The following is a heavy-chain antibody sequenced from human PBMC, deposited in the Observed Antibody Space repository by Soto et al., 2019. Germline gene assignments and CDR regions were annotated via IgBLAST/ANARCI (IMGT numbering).Heavy chain of an antibody. J-gene: IGHJ4*02. Sequence: ASVKVSCKASGYTFTDSYIHWVRQAPGQGLEWMGWINPNSGVTNYAQKFQGRVTITRDTSISTAYMELSRLTSDEAAVYSCERGLQPTTSFDYWGQGTLVTVSS. CDR3: ERGLQPTTSFDY. D-gene: IGHD4-4*01. CDR2: INPNSGVT. V-gene: IGHV1-2*02. CDR1: GYTFTDSY.